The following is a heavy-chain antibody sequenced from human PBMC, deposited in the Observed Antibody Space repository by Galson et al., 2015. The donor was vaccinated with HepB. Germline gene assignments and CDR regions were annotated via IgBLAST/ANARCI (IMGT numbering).Heavy chain of an antibody. CDR2: ISDSGDST. Sequence: SLRLSCAASGFTFSNYAITWVRQAPGQGLEWVSAISDSGDSTYYADSVRGRFTISRDNSKNTLYLQMNGLIADDTAVYFCAKDAAPGSGSRYFDDWGQGTLVTVSS. J-gene: IGHJ4*02. V-gene: IGHV3-23*01. CDR1: GFTFSNYA. D-gene: IGHD6-19*01. CDR3: AKDAAPGSGSRYFDD.